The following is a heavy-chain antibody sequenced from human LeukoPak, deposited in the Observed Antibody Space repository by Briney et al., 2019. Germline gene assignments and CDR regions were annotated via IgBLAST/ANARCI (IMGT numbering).Heavy chain of an antibody. CDR1: GYTLTGYY. Sequence: ASVKVSCKASGYTLTGYYMHWVRQAPGQGLEWMGWINPNSGGTNYAQKFRGRVTMTRDTSISTAYMELSRLRSDDTAVYYCARTRLRIGYYDSSGYPFDYWGQGTLVTVSS. D-gene: IGHD3-22*01. CDR3: ARTRLRIGYYDSSGYPFDY. J-gene: IGHJ4*02. V-gene: IGHV1-2*02. CDR2: INPNSGGT.